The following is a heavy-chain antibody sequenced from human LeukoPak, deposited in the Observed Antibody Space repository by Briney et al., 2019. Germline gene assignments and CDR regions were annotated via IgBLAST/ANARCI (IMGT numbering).Heavy chain of an antibody. Sequence: ASVKVSCKASGYTFTNYYIHWVRQAPGQGLEWVGWINPNSGDTNYAQKLQGRVTRTRDTSIITAFMELIRLTSDDTAVYYCARVVSGGVIWAYWGQGTLVTVSS. CDR3: ARVVSGGVIWAY. J-gene: IGHJ4*02. V-gene: IGHV1-2*02. CDR2: INPNSGDT. D-gene: IGHD3-16*01. CDR1: GYTFTNYY.